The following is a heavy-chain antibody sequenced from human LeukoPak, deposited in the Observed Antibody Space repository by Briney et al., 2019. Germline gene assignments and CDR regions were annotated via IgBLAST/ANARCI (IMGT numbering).Heavy chain of an antibody. Sequence: GRSLRLSCAASGFTFSSYGMHWVRQAPGRGLEWVAVISYDGSNKYYADSVKGRFTISRDNSKNTLYLQMNSLRAEDTAVYYCAKDTGYCTNGVCYTDSGYYFDYWGQGTLVTVSS. CDR3: AKDTGYCTNGVCYTDSGYYFDY. V-gene: IGHV3-30*18. CDR2: ISYDGSNK. J-gene: IGHJ4*02. D-gene: IGHD2-8*01. CDR1: GFTFSSYG.